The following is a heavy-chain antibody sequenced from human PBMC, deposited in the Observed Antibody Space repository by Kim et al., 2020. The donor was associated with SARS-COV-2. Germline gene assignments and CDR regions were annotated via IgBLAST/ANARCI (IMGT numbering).Heavy chain of an antibody. CDR3: ARGRGYSYVYWFFDL. Sequence: SETLSLTCTVSGGSISSYYWSWIRQPPGKGLEWIGYLYYSGSTNYNPSLKSRVTISVDTSKNQFSLKLSSVTAADTAVYYCARGRGYSYVYWFFDLWGGG. V-gene: IGHV4-59*01. CDR2: LYYSGST. J-gene: IGHJ2*01. CDR1: GGSISSYY. D-gene: IGHD5-18*01.